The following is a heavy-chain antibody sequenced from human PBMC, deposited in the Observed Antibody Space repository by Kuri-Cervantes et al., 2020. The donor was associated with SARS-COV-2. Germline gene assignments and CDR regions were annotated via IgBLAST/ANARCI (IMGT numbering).Heavy chain of an antibody. Sequence: GESLKISCAASGFTFSSYAMHWVRQAPGKGLEWVAVISYDGSNKYYADFVKGRFTISRDNAKNSLYLQMNSLRAEDTAVYYCARDPRLADYFDYWGQGTLVTVSS. D-gene: IGHD6-19*01. CDR3: ARDPRLADYFDY. CDR2: ISYDGSNK. V-gene: IGHV3-30-3*01. J-gene: IGHJ4*02. CDR1: GFTFSSYA.